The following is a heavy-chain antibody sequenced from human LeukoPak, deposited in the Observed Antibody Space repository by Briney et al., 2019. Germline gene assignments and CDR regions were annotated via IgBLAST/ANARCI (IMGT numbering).Heavy chain of an antibody. CDR3: AKDQWGIAARLYYYYYMDV. V-gene: IGHV3-23*03. J-gene: IGHJ6*03. D-gene: IGHD6-6*01. CDR1: GFTFSDYA. CDR2: IYSGGST. Sequence: GGSLRLSCAASGFTFSDYAMSWVRQAPGKGLEWVSVIYSGGSTYYADSVKGRFTISRDNSKNTLYLQMNSLRAEDTAVYYCAKDQWGIAARLYYYYYMDVWGKGTTVTVSS.